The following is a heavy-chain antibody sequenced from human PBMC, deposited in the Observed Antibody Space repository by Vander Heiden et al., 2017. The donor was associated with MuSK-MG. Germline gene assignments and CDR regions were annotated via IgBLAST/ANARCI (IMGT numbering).Heavy chain of an antibody. D-gene: IGHD3-10*01. CDR2: VATTGYS. CDR3: AKDRSRCWEQLLYGSFDY. Sequence: EVQLLESGGGLVQPGGSLRLSCAASGFTFSSYAMNWVRQVPGKGLEWVSGVATTGYSYIEDSGKGRCTISRDKSKNTVYLQMDSLTAEAKEVYYCAKDRSRCWEQLLYGSFDYWVQVTLVPVSS. J-gene: IGHJ4*02. V-gene: IGHV3-23*01. CDR1: GFTFSSYA.